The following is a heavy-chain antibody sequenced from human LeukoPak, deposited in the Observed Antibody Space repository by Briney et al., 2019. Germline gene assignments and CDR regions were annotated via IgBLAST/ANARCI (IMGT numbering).Heavy chain of an antibody. CDR1: GGSFSGYY. J-gene: IGHJ3*02. CDR3: ARSLYYYGSDSFDI. V-gene: IGHV4-34*01. D-gene: IGHD3-10*01. Sequence: PLETLSLTCAVYGGSFSGYYWSWIRQPPGKGLEWIGEINHSGSTNYNPSLKSRVTISVDTSKNQFSLKLSSVTAADTAVYYCARSLYYYGSDSFDIWGQGTMVTVSS. CDR2: INHSGST.